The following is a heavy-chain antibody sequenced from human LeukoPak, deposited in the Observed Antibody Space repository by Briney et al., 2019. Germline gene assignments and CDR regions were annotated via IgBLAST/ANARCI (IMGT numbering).Heavy chain of an antibody. V-gene: IGHV1-8*01. J-gene: IGHJ5*02. Sequence: ASVTVSCTASGYTFTSYDINWVRQAPGQGRERMGWMNPNSGNTASAQKFQGRVTMTRNTSISTAYMELTGLRSEDTAMYFCARKGLLGSGKPWFDPWGQGTLVTVSS. CDR2: MNPNSGNT. D-gene: IGHD2-15*01. CDR1: GYTFTSYD. CDR3: ARKGLLGSGKPWFDP.